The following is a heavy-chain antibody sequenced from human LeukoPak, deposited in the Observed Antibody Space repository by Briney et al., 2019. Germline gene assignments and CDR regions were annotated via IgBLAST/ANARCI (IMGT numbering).Heavy chain of an antibody. CDR2: IWYDGSNK. Sequence: PGGSLRLSCAASGFSFTRFGMHWVRQAPGKGLEWVAVIWYDGSNKNYADSVKGRFTISRDNSKNTMYLQMNSLRAEDTAVYYCAGDVAAAGSASPHGMDVWGQGTLVTASS. D-gene: IGHD6-13*01. CDR1: GFSFTRFG. CDR3: AGDVAAAGSASPHGMDV. J-gene: IGHJ6*02. V-gene: IGHV3-33*01.